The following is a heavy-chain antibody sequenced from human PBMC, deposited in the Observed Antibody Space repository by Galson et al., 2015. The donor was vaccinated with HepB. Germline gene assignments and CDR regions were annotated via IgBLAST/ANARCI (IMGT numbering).Heavy chain of an antibody. J-gene: IGHJ5*02. CDR1: GGSFSGYY. CDR2: INHSGST. D-gene: IGHD2-15*01. Sequence: ETLSLTCAVYGGSFSGYYWSWIRQPPGKGLEWIGEINHSGSTNYNPSLKSRVTISVDTSKNQFSLKLSSVTAADTAVYYCARSPTYFNRYCSGGSCYGGNWFDPWGQGTLVTVSS. CDR3: ARSPTYFNRYCSGGSCYGGNWFDP. V-gene: IGHV4-34*01.